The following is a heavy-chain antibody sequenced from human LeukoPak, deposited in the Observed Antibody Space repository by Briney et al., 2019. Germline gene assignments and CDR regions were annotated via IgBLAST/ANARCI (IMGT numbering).Heavy chain of an antibody. Sequence: ASVKVSCKASGYTFTSYGTSWVRQAPGQGLEWMGWISAHNGNTNYAQKLQGRVTMTTDTSTSTAYMELRSLRSDDTAVYYCARGDSGSYPPPPDYWGQGTLVTVSS. D-gene: IGHD1-26*01. CDR1: GYTFTSYG. V-gene: IGHV1-18*01. J-gene: IGHJ4*02. CDR2: ISAHNGNT. CDR3: ARGDSGSYPPPPDY.